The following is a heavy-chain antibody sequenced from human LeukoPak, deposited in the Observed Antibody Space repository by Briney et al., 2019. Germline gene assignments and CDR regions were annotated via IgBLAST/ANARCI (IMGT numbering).Heavy chain of an antibody. CDR1: GFSLSTSGMC. CDR2: IDWDDDK. J-gene: IGHJ4*02. D-gene: IGHD1-1*01. V-gene: IGHV2-70*11. Sequence: SGPTLVNPTQTLTLTCTFSGFSLSTSGMCVSWIRQPPGKALEWLARIDWDDDKYYSTSLKTRLTISKDTSKNQVVLTMTNMDPVDTAAYYCARIKTATGYLDYWGQGTLVTVSS. CDR3: ARIKTATGYLDY.